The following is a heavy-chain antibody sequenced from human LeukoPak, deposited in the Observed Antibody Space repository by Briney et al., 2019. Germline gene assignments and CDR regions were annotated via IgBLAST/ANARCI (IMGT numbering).Heavy chain of an antibody. CDR1: GLTFSSYG. D-gene: IGHD3-22*01. J-gene: IGHJ4*02. V-gene: IGHV3-33*01. CDR3: ASEGIYYYDSSGYSHFDY. Sequence: GGSLRLSCAASGLTFSSYGMHWVRQAPGKGLEWVAVIWYDGSNKYYADSVKGRFTISRDNSKNTLYLQMNSLRAEDTAVYYCASEGIYYYDSSGYSHFDYWGQGTLVTVSS. CDR2: IWYDGSNK.